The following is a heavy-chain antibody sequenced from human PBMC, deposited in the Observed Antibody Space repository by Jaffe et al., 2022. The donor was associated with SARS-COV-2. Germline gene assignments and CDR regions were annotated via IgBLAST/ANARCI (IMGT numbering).Heavy chain of an antibody. V-gene: IGHV3-23*01. Sequence: EVQLLESGGGWVQPGGSLRLSCAASGFTFSSYAMSWVRQAPGKGLEWVSGISGSGGGTYYADSVKGRFTISRDNSKNTLYLQMNSLRAEDTAVYYCARNRLVGEDNWFDPWGQGTLVTVSS. CDR2: ISGSGGGT. D-gene: IGHD2-8*02. CDR3: ARNRLVGEDNWFDP. J-gene: IGHJ5*02. CDR1: GFTFSSYA.